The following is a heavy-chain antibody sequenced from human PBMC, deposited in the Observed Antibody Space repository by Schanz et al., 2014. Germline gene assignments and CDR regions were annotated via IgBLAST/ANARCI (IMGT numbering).Heavy chain of an antibody. CDR1: GGSISNEF. V-gene: IGHV4-4*07. CDR3: ARLMVPGWFDP. D-gene: IGHD3-10*01. CDR2: IYNSGKT. J-gene: IGHJ5*02. Sequence: QVQLQESGPGLVKPSETLSLTCTVSGGSISNEFWSWIRQPPGKGLEWIGRIYNSGKTNYNPSLESRVSMSVDTSKKQLSLKLRSVSAADTAVYYCARLMVPGWFDPWGQGQLVTVSS.